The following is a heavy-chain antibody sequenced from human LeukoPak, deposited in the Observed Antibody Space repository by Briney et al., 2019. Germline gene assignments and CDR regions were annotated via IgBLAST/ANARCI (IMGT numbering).Heavy chain of an antibody. V-gene: IGHV3-23*01. J-gene: IGHJ5*02. Sequence: GGSLRLSCAASGFTFSSYAMSWVRQAPGKGLEWVSAISGSGGSTYYADSVKGRFTISRDNSKNTLYLQMSSLRAEDTAVYYCAKDRPYYYDSSGLNWFDPWGQGTLVTVSS. CDR1: GFTFSSYA. CDR3: AKDRPYYYDSSGLNWFDP. CDR2: ISGSGGST. D-gene: IGHD3-22*01.